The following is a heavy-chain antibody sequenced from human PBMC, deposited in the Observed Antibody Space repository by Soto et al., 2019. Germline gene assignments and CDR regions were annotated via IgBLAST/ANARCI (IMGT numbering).Heavy chain of an antibody. Sequence: QVQLVQSGAEVKKPGSSVKVSCKASGGTFSSYAISWVRQAPGQGLEWMGGIIPIFGTANYAQKFQGRVTMTRNTSISTAYMELSSLRSEDTAVYYCARGREGIAVAGTGWFDPWGQGTLVTVSS. V-gene: IGHV1-69*06. D-gene: IGHD6-19*01. J-gene: IGHJ5*02. CDR3: ARGREGIAVAGTGWFDP. CDR2: IIPIFGTA. CDR1: GGTFSSYA.